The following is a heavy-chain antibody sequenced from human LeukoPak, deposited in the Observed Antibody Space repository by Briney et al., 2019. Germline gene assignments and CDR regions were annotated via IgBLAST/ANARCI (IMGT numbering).Heavy chain of an antibody. CDR3: ASHLACGSTSCPPFDS. J-gene: IGHJ4*02. Sequence: GGSLRLSCAASGFTFSTYSMNWVRQAPGKGLEWVASISDRGTYIYYADSLMGRFTISRDNAKNSLYLQMNSLRAEDTAVYYCASHLACGSTSCPPFDSWGQGTLVTVSS. V-gene: IGHV3-21*01. CDR1: GFTFSTYS. D-gene: IGHD2-2*01. CDR2: ISDRGTYI.